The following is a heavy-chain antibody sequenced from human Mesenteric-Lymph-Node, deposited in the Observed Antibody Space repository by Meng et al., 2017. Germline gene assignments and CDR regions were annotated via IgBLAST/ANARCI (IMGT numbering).Heavy chain of an antibody. Sequence: LRLSCAISGDSVSSNSGIWNWIRQSPSRGLEWLGRTYYRSKWVNEYAESVKSRIIINSDTSKNQFSLHLKSVTPEDTAVYYCTRGSPFDIWGQGTVVTVSS. V-gene: IGHV6-1*01. J-gene: IGHJ3*02. CDR2: TYYRSKWVN. CDR1: GDSVSSNSGI. D-gene: IGHD6-19*01. CDR3: TRGSPFDI.